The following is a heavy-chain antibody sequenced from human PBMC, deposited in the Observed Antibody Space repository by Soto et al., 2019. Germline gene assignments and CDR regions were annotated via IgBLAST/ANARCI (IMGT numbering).Heavy chain of an antibody. V-gene: IGHV1-69*13. CDR3: ASSIDYSNPNYYYYGMDV. D-gene: IGHD4-4*01. Sequence: GASVKVSCKASGGTFSSYAISWVRQAPGQGLEWMGGIIPIFGTANYAQKFQGRVTITADESTSTAYMELSSLRSEDTAVYYCASSIDYSNPNYYYYGMDVWGQGTTVTVSS. CDR1: GGTFSSYA. J-gene: IGHJ6*02. CDR2: IIPIFGTA.